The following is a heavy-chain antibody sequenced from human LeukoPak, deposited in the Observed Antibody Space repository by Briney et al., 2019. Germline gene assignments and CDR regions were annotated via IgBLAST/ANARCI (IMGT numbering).Heavy chain of an antibody. V-gene: IGHV1-58*02. CDR3: AAESSGYYYDAFDI. D-gene: IGHD3-22*01. CDR1: GFTFTSSA. J-gene: IGHJ3*02. CDR2: IVVGSGNT. Sequence: SVKVSCKASGFTFTSSAMQWVRQDRGQRLEWIGWIVVGSGNTNYAQKFQERVTITRDMSTSTAYMELSSLRSEDTAVYYCAAESSGYYYDAFDIWGQGTMVTVS.